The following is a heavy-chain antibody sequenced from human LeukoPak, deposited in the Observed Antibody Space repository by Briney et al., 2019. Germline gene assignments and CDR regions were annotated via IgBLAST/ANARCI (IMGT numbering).Heavy chain of an antibody. D-gene: IGHD2-2*01. Sequence: ASVKVSCKASGYTFTIYDINWVRQAPGQGLEWMGWMNPNSGNTGYAQKFQGRVTMTRNTSISTAYMELSSLRSEDTAVYYCARALSTFRLGYCSSTSCYALGYWGQGTLVTVSS. CDR2: MNPNSGNT. V-gene: IGHV1-8*01. CDR1: GYTFTIYD. J-gene: IGHJ4*02. CDR3: ARALSTFRLGYCSSTSCYALGY.